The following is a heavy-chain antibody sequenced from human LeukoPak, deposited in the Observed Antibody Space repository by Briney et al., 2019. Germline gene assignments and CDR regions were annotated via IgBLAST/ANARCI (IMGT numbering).Heavy chain of an antibody. Sequence: PSETLSLTCTVSGGSISSYYWSWIRQPPGKGLEWIGYIYYSGSTNYNPSLKSRVTISVDTSKNQFSLKLSSVTAADTAVYYCARGVYSSSPFYYYYMDVWGKGTTVTVSS. J-gene: IGHJ6*03. CDR1: GGSISSYY. D-gene: IGHD6-13*01. CDR3: ARGVYSSSPFYYYYMDV. V-gene: IGHV4-59*01. CDR2: IYYSGST.